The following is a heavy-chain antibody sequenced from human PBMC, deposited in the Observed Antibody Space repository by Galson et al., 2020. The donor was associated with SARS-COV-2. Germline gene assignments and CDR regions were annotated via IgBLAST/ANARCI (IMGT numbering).Heavy chain of an antibody. Sequence: KASETLSLTCAVSGGSISSSNWWSWVRQPPGKGLEWIGEIYHSGSTNYNPSLKSRVTISVDKSKNQFSLKLSSVTAADTAVYYCARENTGYSDYDYYYYGMDVWGQGTTFTVSS. CDR3: ARENTGYSDYDYYYYGMDV. V-gene: IGHV4-4*02. CDR1: GGSISSSNW. D-gene: IGHD5-12*01. J-gene: IGHJ6*02. CDR2: IYHSGST.